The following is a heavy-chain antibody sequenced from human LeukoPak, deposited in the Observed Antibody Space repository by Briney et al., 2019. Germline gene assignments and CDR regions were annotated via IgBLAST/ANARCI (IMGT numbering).Heavy chain of an antibody. J-gene: IGHJ3*02. D-gene: IGHD2-15*01. Sequence: EASVKVSCKASGYTFTGYYMHWVRQAPGQGLEWMGWINPNSGGTNYAQKFQGRVTMTRDTSTSTAYMELSRLRSDDTAVYYCARYCSGGSCYSYAFDIWGQGTMVTVSS. V-gene: IGHV1-2*02. CDR2: INPNSGGT. CDR1: GYTFTGYY. CDR3: ARYCSGGSCYSYAFDI.